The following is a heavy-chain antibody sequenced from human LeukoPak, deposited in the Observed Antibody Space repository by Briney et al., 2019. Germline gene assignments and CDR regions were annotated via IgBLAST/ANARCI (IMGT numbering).Heavy chain of an antibody. CDR3: ARGMVYDSSGYMYYFDY. CDR2: ISYDGSNK. D-gene: IGHD3-22*01. V-gene: IGHV3-30*03. Sequence: GRSLSLSCAASGFTFSSYGMHWVRQAPGKGLEWVAVISYDGSNKYYADSVKGRFTISRDNSKNTLYLQMNSLRAEDTAVYYCARGMVYDSSGYMYYFDYWGQGTLVTVSS. J-gene: IGHJ4*02. CDR1: GFTFSSYG.